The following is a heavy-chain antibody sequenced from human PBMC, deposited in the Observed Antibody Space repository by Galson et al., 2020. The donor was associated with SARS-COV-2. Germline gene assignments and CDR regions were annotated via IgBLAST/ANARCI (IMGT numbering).Heavy chain of an antibody. Sequence: GGSLRLSCATSGFTFSDFNMNWVLQAPGKGLEWVSYIDRNSNRIQYADSVKGRFAISRDNAKNSLYLQMNSLRAEDTAVYYCTTDGGGPDYWGQGSLVTVPS. CDR1: GFTFSDFN. V-gene: IGHV3-48*01. CDR2: IDRNSNRI. CDR3: TTDGGGPDY. J-gene: IGHJ4*02. D-gene: IGHD3-16*01.